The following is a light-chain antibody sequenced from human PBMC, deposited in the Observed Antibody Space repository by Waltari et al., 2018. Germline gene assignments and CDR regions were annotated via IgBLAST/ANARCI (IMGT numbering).Light chain of an antibody. Sequence: QSALTQPASVSGSPGQSITIPCTGTSSDGGSYNLGPRYQHHPGKAPKVMIYEGSERPSGVSNRFSGSKSGNTASLTISGLQAEDEADYYCCSYAGSSPSVVFGGGTKLTVL. V-gene: IGLV2-23*01. CDR2: EGS. CDR1: SSDGGSYNL. CDR3: CSYAGSSPSVV. J-gene: IGLJ2*01.